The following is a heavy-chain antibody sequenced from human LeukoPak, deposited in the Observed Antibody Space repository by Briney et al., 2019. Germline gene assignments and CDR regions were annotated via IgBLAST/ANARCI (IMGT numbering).Heavy chain of an antibody. CDR2: IYYSGST. CDR1: GGSISSSSYY. D-gene: IGHD3-10*01. V-gene: IGHV4-39*07. J-gene: IGHJ6*02. CDR3: ARRPFRWFGELPKSPYYYYGMDV. Sequence: PSETLSLTCTVSGGSISSSSYYWGWIRQPPGKGLEWIGSIYYSGSTYYNPSLKSRVTISVDTSKNQFSLKLSSVTAADTAVYYCARRPFRWFGELPKSPYYYYGMDVWGQGTTVTVSS.